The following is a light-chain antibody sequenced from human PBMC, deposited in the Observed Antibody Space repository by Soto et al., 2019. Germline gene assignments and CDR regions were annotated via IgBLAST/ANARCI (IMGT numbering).Light chain of an antibody. V-gene: IGKV3-11*01. CDR2: KGS. Sequence: EIVLTQSPAVLSLSPGERATLSCRASESISIYLAWFQQKPGPPPRLLIHKGSVRAAGIPARFSGSGSETDFTLTISSLEPEDFGVYYCQQRRHWPTFGPGTKVDIK. CDR1: ESISIY. J-gene: IGKJ3*01. CDR3: QQRRHWPT.